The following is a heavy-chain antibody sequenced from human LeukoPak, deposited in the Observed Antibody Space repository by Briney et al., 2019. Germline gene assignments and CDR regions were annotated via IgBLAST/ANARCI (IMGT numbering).Heavy chain of an antibody. CDR1: GYSISSGYY. CDR2: INHSGST. Sequence: SETLSLTCTVSGYSISSGYYWGWIRQPPGKGLEWIGEINHSGSTNYNPSLKSRVTISVDTSKNQFSLKLSSVTAADTAVYYCARGRGGYNLWCQGTLVTVSS. V-gene: IGHV4-38-2*02. CDR3: ARGRGGYNL. D-gene: IGHD5-12*01. J-gene: IGHJ5*02.